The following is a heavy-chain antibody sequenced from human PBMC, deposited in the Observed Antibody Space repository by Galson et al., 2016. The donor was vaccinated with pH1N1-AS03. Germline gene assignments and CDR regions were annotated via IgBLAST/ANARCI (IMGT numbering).Heavy chain of an antibody. CDR3: GRHLRNSYSMDV. V-gene: IGHV4-59*08. Sequence: SETLSLTCTVSGGSINSYYWTWIRQPPGKGLEWIGQIYYTGDIIYTPSLRSRVTISVATSKNQLSLSLSSVTAAATAVYYCGRHLRNSYSMDVWGQGTTVTVSS. CDR2: IYYTGDI. CDR1: GGSINSYY. D-gene: IGHD2-21*01. J-gene: IGHJ6*02.